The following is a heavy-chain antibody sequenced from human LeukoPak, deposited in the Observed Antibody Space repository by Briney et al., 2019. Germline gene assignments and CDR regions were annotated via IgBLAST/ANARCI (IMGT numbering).Heavy chain of an antibody. CDR3: AKDDSSSWYGMGFVFDY. D-gene: IGHD6-13*01. CDR2: ISGDGGST. V-gene: IGHV3-43*02. CDR1: GLNFEDYA. J-gene: IGHJ4*02. Sequence: PGGGLRLCCAASGLNFEDYAMHGVRQAPGKGLEWVSLISGDGGSTYYADSVKGRFTISRDNSKNSLYLQMNSLRTEDTALYYCAKDDSSSWYGMGFVFDYWGQGTLVTVSS.